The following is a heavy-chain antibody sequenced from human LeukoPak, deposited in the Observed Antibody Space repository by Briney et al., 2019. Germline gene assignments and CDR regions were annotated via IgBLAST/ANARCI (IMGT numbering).Heavy chain of an antibody. CDR2: TNQDGSEK. CDR3: AKQLSSNAN. V-gene: IGHV3-7*01. CDR1: GFTFSAYS. Sequence: PGGSLRLSCAASGFTFSAYSMNWVRQAPGKGREWVANTNQDGSEKYYADSVKGRFTISRDNAKNTLYLQMNGLRAEDTAVYYCAKQLSSNANWGQGTLVTVSS. D-gene: IGHD5-18*01. J-gene: IGHJ4*02.